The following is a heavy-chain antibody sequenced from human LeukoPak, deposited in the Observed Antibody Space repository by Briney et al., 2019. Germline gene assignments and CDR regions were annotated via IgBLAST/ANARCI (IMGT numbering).Heavy chain of an antibody. CDR2: ISGSGGST. J-gene: IGHJ4*02. Sequence: GGSLRLSCAASGFTFSSYAMSWVRQAPGKGLEWVSAISGSGGSTYYADSVKGRFTISRDNSKNTLYLQMNSLRAEDTAVYYCAKVPDYGDYRGGYFDYWGQGTLVTVSS. CDR3: AKVPDYGDYRGGYFDY. V-gene: IGHV3-23*01. D-gene: IGHD4-17*01. CDR1: GFTFSSYA.